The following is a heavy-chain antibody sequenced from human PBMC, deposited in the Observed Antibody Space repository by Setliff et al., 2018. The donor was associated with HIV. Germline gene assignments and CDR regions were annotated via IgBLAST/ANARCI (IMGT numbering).Heavy chain of an antibody. CDR3: ARDHVFGSRTGFDP. CDR1: GGSFSGYY. CDR2: INHSGST. V-gene: IGHV4-34*01. D-gene: IGHD3-10*01. J-gene: IGHJ5*02. Sequence: SETLSLTCAVYGGSFSGYYWSWIRQPPGKGLEWIGEINHSGSTDYNPSLKSRVTISVDTSKNQFSLKLSSVTAADTAVYYCARDHVFGSRTGFDPWGPGILVTVS.